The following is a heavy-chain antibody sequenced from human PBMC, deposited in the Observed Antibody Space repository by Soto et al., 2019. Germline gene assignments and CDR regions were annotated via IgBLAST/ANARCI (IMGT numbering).Heavy chain of an antibody. CDR3: ARQTAPSIAALWDYYYYMDV. CDR2: IYYSGST. V-gene: IGHV4-39*01. D-gene: IGHD6-6*01. CDR1: GGSISSSSYY. J-gene: IGHJ6*03. Sequence: SETLSLTCTVSGGSISSSSYYWGWIRQPPGKGLEWIGSIYYSGSTYYNPSLKSRVTISVDTSKNQFSLKLSSVTAADTAVYYCARQTAPSIAALWDYYYYMDVWGKGTTVTVSS.